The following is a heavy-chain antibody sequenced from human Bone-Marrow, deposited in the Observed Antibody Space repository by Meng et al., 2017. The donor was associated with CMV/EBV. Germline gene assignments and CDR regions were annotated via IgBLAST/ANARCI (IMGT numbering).Heavy chain of an antibody. J-gene: IGHJ4*02. CDR1: GFNFSGSA. CDR3: AREELVPAAIQTPFLSCYDS. Sequence: GGSLRLSCAASGFNFSGSAIHWVRQASGKGLGWVGRIRSKANNYATAYAASVIGRFTISRDDSATTAFLQMNSLKDEDTAVYYGAREELVPAAIQTPFLSCYDSWGQGTLVTVSS. V-gene: IGHV3-73*01. CDR2: IRSKANNYAT. D-gene: IGHD2-2*02.